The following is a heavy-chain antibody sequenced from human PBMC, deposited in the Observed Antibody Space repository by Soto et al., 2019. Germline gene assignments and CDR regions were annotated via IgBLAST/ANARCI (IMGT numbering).Heavy chain of an antibody. CDR1: GGSISSGGYY. Sequence: PSETLSLTCTVSGGSISSGGYYWSWIRHHPGKGLEWIGYIYYSGSTYYNPSLKSRVTISVDTSKNQFSLKLSSVTAADTAVYYCARRGYDLEGLSNVFDIWGQGTMVTVSS. D-gene: IGHD5-12*01. CDR3: ARRGYDLEGLSNVFDI. V-gene: IGHV4-31*03. CDR2: IYYSGST. J-gene: IGHJ3*02.